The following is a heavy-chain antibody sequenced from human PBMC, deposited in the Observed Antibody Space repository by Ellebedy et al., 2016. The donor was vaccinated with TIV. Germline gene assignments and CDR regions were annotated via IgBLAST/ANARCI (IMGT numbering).Heavy chain of an antibody. J-gene: IGHJ3*02. CDR2: ISSSSSYI. CDR1: GFTFSTYA. Sequence: GESLKISCTASGFTFSTYAMSWVRQAPGKGLEWVSSISSSSSYIYYIDSVKGRFTISRDNAKNSLYLQMNSLRAEDTAVYYCASVSMIVVPGVDAFDIWGQGTMVTVSS. D-gene: IGHD3-22*01. CDR3: ASVSMIVVPGVDAFDI. V-gene: IGHV3-21*01.